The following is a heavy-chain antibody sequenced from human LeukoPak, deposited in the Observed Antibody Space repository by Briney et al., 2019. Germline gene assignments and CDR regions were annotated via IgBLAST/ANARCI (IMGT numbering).Heavy chain of an antibody. CDR2: IYYSGST. J-gene: IGHJ4*02. D-gene: IGHD3-10*01. V-gene: IGHV4-59*01. CDR3: AGGGDPIIDY. CDR1: GGSISSYY. Sequence: PSETLSLTCTVSGGSISSYYWSWIRQPPGKGLEWIGYIYYSGSTNYNPSLKSRVTISVDTSKNQFSLKLSSATAADTAVYYCAGGGDPIIDYWGQGTLVTVSS.